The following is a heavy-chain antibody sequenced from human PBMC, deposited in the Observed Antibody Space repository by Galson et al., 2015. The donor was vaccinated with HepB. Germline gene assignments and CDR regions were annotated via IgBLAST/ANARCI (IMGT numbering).Heavy chain of an antibody. Sequence: QSGAEVKKPGESLRISCKGSGYTFMHYCISWVRQVPGKGLEWMGKIDPSDSYSKLSPSFQGDVSISTDKSINTAYLQWRSLRASDTAIYYCARHWDYGNFDDWLDPWGQGTLVTVSS. CDR2: IDPSDSYS. CDR3: ARHWDYGNFDDWLDP. J-gene: IGHJ5*02. CDR1: GYTFMHYC. D-gene: IGHD4-11*01. V-gene: IGHV5-10-1*01.